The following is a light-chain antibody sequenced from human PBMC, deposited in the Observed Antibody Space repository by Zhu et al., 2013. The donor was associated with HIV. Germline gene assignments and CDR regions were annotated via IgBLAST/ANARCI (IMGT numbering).Light chain of an antibody. CDR3: QQYNSYSCS. J-gene: IGKJ2*04. CDR2: KAS. CDR1: QSISNY. V-gene: IGKV1-5*03. Sequence: DIQMTQSPSTLSASVGDRVIITCRASQSISNYLAWYQQKPGKAPRLLISKASSLESGVPSRFSGSGSGSEFTLTISSLQPDDFATYYCQQYNSYSCSFGQGTKLEIK.